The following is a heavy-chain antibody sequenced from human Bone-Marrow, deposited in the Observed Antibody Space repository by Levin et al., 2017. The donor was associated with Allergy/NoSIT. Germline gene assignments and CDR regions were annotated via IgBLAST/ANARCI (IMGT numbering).Heavy chain of an antibody. V-gene: IGHV1-3*01. CDR3: ARAKRFVVDNYYYYYMDV. CDR2: INAGNGNT. Sequence: GESLKISCKASGYTFTSYAMHWVRQAPGQRLEWMGWINAGNGNTKYSQKFQGRVTITRDTSASTAYMELSSLRSEDTAVYYCARAKRFVVDNYYYYYMDVWGKGTTVTVSS. J-gene: IGHJ6*03. D-gene: IGHD2-2*01. CDR1: GYTFTSYA.